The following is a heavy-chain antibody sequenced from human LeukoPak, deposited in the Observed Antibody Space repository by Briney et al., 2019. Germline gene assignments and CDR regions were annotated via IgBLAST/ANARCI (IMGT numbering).Heavy chain of an antibody. D-gene: IGHD6-13*01. Sequence: SETLPLTCAVYGGSFSGYYWSWIRQPPGKGLEWIGYIYYSGSTNYNPSLKSRVTISVDTSKNQFSLKLSSVTAADTAVYYCARDPIAVDAFDIWGQGTMVTVSS. CDR3: ARDPIAVDAFDI. V-gene: IGHV4-59*01. CDR2: IYYSGST. J-gene: IGHJ3*02. CDR1: GGSFSGYY.